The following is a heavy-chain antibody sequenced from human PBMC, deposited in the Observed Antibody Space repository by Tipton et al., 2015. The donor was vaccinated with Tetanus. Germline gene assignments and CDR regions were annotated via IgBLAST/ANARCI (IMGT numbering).Heavy chain of an antibody. CDR1: GGSVNSGTYY. Sequence: TLSLTCSVSGGSVNSGTYYWSWVRQRPGEGLEWIGNIYYTALTSYTPSLSSRVTISVDSSKNHFSLNLTSVTAADTAVYFCARGLPREPFYLDYWGQGNQVTVSS. CDR3: ARGLPREPFYLDY. V-gene: IGHV4-31*03. D-gene: IGHD1-26*01. CDR2: IYYTALT. J-gene: IGHJ4*02.